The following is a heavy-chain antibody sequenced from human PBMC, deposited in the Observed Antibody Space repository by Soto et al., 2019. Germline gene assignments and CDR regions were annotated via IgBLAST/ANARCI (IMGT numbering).Heavy chain of an antibody. CDR3: ATSSVGTPGAFDI. D-gene: IGHD1-26*01. J-gene: IGHJ3*02. V-gene: IGHV3-23*01. Sequence: LRLSCAASGFTFSSYAMSWVRQAPGKGLEWVSAISGSGGSTYYADSVKGRFTISRDNSKNTLYLQMNSLRAEDAAVYYCATSSVGTPGAFDIWGQGTMVTVSS. CDR1: GFTFSSYA. CDR2: ISGSGGST.